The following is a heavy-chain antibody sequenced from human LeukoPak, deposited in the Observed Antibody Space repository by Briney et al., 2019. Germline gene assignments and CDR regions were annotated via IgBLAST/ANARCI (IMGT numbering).Heavy chain of an antibody. J-gene: IGHJ4*02. V-gene: IGHV3-20*04. D-gene: IGHD5-18*01. CDR1: GFTFDDYG. CDR2: INWNGGST. Sequence: PGGSLRLSCAASGFTFDDYGMSWVRQAPGKGLEWVSGINWNGGSTGYADSVKGRFTISRDNAKNSLYLQMNSLRAEDTALYYCARGITAMVPNGFDYWGQGTLVIVSS. CDR3: ARGITAMVPNGFDY.